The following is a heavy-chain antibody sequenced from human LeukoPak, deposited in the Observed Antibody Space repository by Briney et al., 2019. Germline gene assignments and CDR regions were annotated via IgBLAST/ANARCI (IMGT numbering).Heavy chain of an antibody. J-gene: IGHJ3*02. CDR2: INPNSGGT. V-gene: IGHV1-2*02. D-gene: IGHD3-16*01. CDR3: AREKGMVRGSYWAFDI. Sequence: ASVKVSCKASGYTFTGYYMHWVRQAPGQGLEWMGWINPNSGGTNYAQKFQGRVTMTRDTSISTAYMELSRLRSDDTAVYYCAREKGMVRGSYWAFDIWGQGTMVTVSS. CDR1: GYTFTGYY.